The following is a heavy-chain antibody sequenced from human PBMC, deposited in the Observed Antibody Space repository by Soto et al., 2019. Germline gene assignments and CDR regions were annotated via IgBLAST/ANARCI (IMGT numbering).Heavy chain of an antibody. Sequence: QVQLVQSGAEVKKPGASVKVSCKASGYTFTGYYMHWVRQAPGQGREWMGWINPNSGGTHYAQKFQGWVTMTRDTSISTAYMELSRLRSDDTAVYYCERGFSGDPLSMDVWGQGTTVTVSS. V-gene: IGHV1-2*04. J-gene: IGHJ6*02. D-gene: IGHD2-21*02. CDR3: ERGFSGDPLSMDV. CDR2: INPNSGGT. CDR1: GYTFTGYY.